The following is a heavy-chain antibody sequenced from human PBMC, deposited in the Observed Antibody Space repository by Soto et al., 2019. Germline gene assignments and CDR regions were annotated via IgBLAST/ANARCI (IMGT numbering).Heavy chain of an antibody. CDR1: GGSISSSSYY. D-gene: IGHD6-6*01. J-gene: IGHJ6*03. CDR2: IYYSGST. V-gene: IGHV4-39*01. Sequence: SETLSLTCTVSGGSISSSSYYWGWIRQPPGKGLEWIGSIYYSGSTYYNPSLKSRVTISVDTSKNQFSLKLSSVTAADTAVYYCARHGYIAARYVYYYYYYMDVWGKGTTVTVSS. CDR3: ARHGYIAARYVYYYYYYMDV.